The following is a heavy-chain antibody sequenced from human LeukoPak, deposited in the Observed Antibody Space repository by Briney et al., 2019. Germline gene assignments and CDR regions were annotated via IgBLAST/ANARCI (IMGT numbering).Heavy chain of an antibody. Sequence: ASVKVSCTTSGYTFTNYHINWVRQVSGQGLEWMGWMNPRTGATGYAQKFQDRVTMTGTTSVSTAYMELSSLTSEDTAICYCARGIEAGVDFWGQGTLVTVSS. CDR1: GYTFTNYH. D-gene: IGHD1-26*01. V-gene: IGHV1-8*01. CDR3: ARGIEAGVDF. CDR2: MNPRTGAT. J-gene: IGHJ4*02.